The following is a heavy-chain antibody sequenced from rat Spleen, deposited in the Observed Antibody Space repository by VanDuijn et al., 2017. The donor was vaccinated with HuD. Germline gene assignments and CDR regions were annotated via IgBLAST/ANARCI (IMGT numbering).Heavy chain of an antibody. J-gene: IGHJ3*01. Sequence: EVQLVESGGGLVQPGRSLKLSCVASGFTFNNYWMTWIRQAPGKGLEWVATITHIGGITYYPDSVKGRCTLSRDNAKSTLYLQMDSLRSEDTATYYCARHYNYAWFAYWGQGTLVTVSS. D-gene: IGHD1-5*01. CDR3: ARHYNYAWFAY. V-gene: IGHV5-31*01. CDR1: GFTFNNYW. CDR2: ITHIGGIT.